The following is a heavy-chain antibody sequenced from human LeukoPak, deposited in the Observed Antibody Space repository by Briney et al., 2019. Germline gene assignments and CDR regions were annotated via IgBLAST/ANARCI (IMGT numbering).Heavy chain of an antibody. Sequence: SETLSLTCTVSGGSISSYYWSWIRQPPGKGLEWIGYIYYSGSTNYNPSLKSRVTISVDTSKNQFSLKLSSVTAADTAVYYCARRGPVDYGDYVPFDYWGQGTLVTVSS. CDR2: IYYSGST. CDR1: GGSISSYY. J-gene: IGHJ4*02. CDR3: ARRGPVDYGDYVPFDY. D-gene: IGHD4-17*01. V-gene: IGHV4-59*12.